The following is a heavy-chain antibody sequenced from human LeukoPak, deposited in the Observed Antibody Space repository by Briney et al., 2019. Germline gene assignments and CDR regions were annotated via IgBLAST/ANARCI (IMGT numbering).Heavy chain of an antibody. V-gene: IGHV1-8*01. J-gene: IGHJ4*02. CDR2: MSPNSGDT. D-gene: IGHD2-2*02. CDR3: ASGPHPVPAAIRSDY. CDR1: GYTFTNLD. Sequence: APVKVSCKTSGYTFTNLDINWLRQAPGQGLEWMGWMSPNSGDTGYAQKFQGRVSMTRDTSISTAYMELSSLRSEDTAVYYCASGPHPVPAAIRSDYWGQGTLVTVSS.